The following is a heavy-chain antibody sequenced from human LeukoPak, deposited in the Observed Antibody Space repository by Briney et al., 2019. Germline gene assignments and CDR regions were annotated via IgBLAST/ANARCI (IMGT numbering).Heavy chain of an antibody. CDR2: INTKSYI. V-gene: IGHV3-21*01. D-gene: IGHD2-15*01. CDR1: GVTFSSYS. J-gene: IGHJ4*02. Sequence: GGSLRLSCAASGVTFSSYSMNWGRQGPRKGLGWVSSINTKSYIYSAEAVKGRFTIARDNDKNSVYLQMNSLRADDTAVYYCAREGGYCYGASCRFFDSWGQGTLLTVSS. CDR3: AREGGYCYGASCRFFDS.